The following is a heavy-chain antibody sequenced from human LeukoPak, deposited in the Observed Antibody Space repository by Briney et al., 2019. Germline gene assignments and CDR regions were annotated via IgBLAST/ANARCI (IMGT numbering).Heavy chain of an antibody. Sequence: GGSLRLSCAASGFTFSSYGMSWVRQAPGKGLEWVSAISGSGGSTYYADSVKGRFTISRDNSKNTLYLQMNSLRAEDTAVYYCAKAPTVVNVQFDYWGQGTLVTVSS. V-gene: IGHV3-23*01. J-gene: IGHJ4*02. CDR3: AKAPTVVNVQFDY. CDR2: ISGSGGST. CDR1: GFTFSSYG. D-gene: IGHD4-23*01.